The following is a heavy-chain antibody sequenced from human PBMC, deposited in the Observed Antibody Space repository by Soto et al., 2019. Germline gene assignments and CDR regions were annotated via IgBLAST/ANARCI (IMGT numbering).Heavy chain of an antibody. CDR2: ISSSSSTI. V-gene: IGHV3-48*04. CDR1: GFTFSSYS. Sequence: GGSLRLSCAASGFTFSSYSMNWVRQAPGKGLGWVSYISSSSSTIYYADSVKGRFTISRDNAKNSLYLQMNSLRAEDTAVYYCARGYGGNGAFDIWGQGTMVTVSS. D-gene: IGHD2-15*01. CDR3: ARGYGGNGAFDI. J-gene: IGHJ3*02.